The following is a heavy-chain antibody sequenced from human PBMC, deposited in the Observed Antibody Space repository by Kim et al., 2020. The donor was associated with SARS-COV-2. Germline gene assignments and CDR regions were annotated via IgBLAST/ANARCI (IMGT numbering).Heavy chain of an antibody. CDR3: ARSSGKVLWFGELLSTAGLRDYYYGMDV. Sequence: GGSLRLSCAASGFTFSSYSMNWVRQAPGKGLEWVTSISSSSYIYYADSVKGRFTISRDNAKNSLYLQMNSLRAEDTAVYYCARSSGKVLWFGELLSTAGLRDYYYGMDVWGQGTTVTVSS. J-gene: IGHJ6*02. CDR2: ISSSSYI. D-gene: IGHD3-10*01. CDR1: GFTFSSYS. V-gene: IGHV3-21*01.